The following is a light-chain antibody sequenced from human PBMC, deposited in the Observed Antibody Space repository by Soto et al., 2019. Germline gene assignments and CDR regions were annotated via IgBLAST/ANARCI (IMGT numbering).Light chain of an antibody. CDR1: QSVNRSY. V-gene: IGKV3-20*01. CDR3: QQVGSSPIT. CDR2: GAS. Sequence: EIVLTQSPGTLSLSPGERATLSCRASQSVNRSYLVWYQQRPGQAPRLLIYGASSRATGSPDRFSGSASGADFTLTNSRLEPEDFAVYYCQQVGSSPITFGQGTRLEIK. J-gene: IGKJ5*01.